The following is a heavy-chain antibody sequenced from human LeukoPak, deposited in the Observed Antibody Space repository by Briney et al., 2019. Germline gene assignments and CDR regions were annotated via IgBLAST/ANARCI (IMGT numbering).Heavy chain of an antibody. J-gene: IGHJ6*03. CDR1: GFTFSGCA. Sequence: GGSLRLSCAASGFTFSGCALHWVRQAPGKGLDWVAVTSYDGSNRYYADSVKGRFTISRDNSKNTLYLQMNSLRVEDTAVYCCARDYGSGSYSGSYYYMDVWGKGTTVTVSS. CDR3: ARDYGSGSYSGSYYYMDV. V-gene: IGHV3-30*04. CDR2: TSYDGSNR. D-gene: IGHD3-10*01.